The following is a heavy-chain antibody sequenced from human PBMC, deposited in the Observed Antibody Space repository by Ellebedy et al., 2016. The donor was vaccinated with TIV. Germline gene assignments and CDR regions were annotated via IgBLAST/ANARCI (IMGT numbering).Heavy chain of an antibody. CDR1: GGSFSGYY. Sequence: MPSETLSLTCAVYGGSFSGYYWSWIRQPPGKGLEWIGEINHSGSTNYNPSLKSRVTISVDTSKNQFSLKLSSVTAADTAVYYCASHGYSYGYASFDYWGQGTLVTVSS. CDR2: INHSGST. J-gene: IGHJ4*02. CDR3: ASHGYSYGYASFDY. V-gene: IGHV4-34*01. D-gene: IGHD5-18*01.